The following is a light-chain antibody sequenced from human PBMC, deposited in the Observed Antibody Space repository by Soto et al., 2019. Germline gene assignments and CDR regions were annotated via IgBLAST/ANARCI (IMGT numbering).Light chain of an antibody. V-gene: IGKV1-5*03. CDR3: QHYNSYSEA. Sequence: DIQMTQSPSTLSGSVGDRVTIIRRPSQTISSWLAWYQQKPGKAPKLLIYKASTLKSGVPSRFSGSGSGTEFTLTISSLQPDDFATYYCQHYNSYSEAFGQGTKVDIK. CDR1: QTISSW. J-gene: IGKJ1*01. CDR2: KAS.